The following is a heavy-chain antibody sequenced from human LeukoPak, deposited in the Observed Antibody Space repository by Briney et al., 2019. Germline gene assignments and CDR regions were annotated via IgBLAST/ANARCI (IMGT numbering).Heavy chain of an antibody. CDR3: ARSRGSGNSIYFDH. D-gene: IGHD3-3*01. J-gene: IGHJ4*02. CDR1: GFTFSSYA. V-gene: IGHV3-23*01. CDR2: LSDSGVTT. Sequence: GGSLRLSCATSGFTFSSYAMCWVRQAPGKGLEWVSALSDSGVTTYYADSVKGRFTISRDNSKNTLFLQMNSLRVDDTALYLCARSRGSGNSIYFDHWGQGTLVTVSS.